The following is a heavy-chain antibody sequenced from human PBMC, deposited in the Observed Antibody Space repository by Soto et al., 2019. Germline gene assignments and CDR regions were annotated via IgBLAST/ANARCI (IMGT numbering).Heavy chain of an antibody. CDR2: INAGNGNT. J-gene: IGHJ1*01. CDR1: GYTFTSYA. D-gene: IGHD3-22*01. V-gene: IGHV1-3*01. Sequence: ASVKVSCKASGYTFTSYAMHWVRQPPGQRLEWMGWINAGNGNTKYSQKFQGRVTITRDTSASTAYMELSSLRSEDTAVYYCARGIRNYYDSSGYYYFQHWGQGTLVTVS. CDR3: ARGIRNYYDSSGYYYFQH.